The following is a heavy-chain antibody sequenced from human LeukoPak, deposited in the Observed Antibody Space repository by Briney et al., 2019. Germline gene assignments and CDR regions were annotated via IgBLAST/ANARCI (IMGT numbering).Heavy chain of an antibody. J-gene: IGHJ5*02. Sequence: PSETLSLTCAVYGGSFSGYYWSWIRQPPGKGLEWIGEINHSGSTNYNPSLKSRVTISVDTSKNQFSLKLSSVTAADTAIYDCARGIFYGGRNQYIWFDLWGQGTLVTVSS. CDR1: GGSFSGYY. D-gene: IGHD4-23*01. CDR2: INHSGST. V-gene: IGHV4-34*01. CDR3: ARGIFYGGRNQYIWFDL.